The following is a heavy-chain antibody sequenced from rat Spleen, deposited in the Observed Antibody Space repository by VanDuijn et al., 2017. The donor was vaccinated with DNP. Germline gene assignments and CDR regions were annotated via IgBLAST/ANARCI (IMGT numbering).Heavy chain of an antibody. CDR1: GYSITSNFR. CDR2: INGAGST. D-gene: IGHD5-1*01. V-gene: IGHV3-3*01. CDR3: AIQLGVFDY. J-gene: IGHJ2*01. Sequence: DVQLQESGPGLVKPSQSLSLTCSVTGYSITSNFRWSWIRKFPGDKLEWMGYINGAGSTNYNPSLKSRISITRDTSKNQFFLQVNSVTPEDSATYYCAIQLGVFDYWGQGVMVTVSS.